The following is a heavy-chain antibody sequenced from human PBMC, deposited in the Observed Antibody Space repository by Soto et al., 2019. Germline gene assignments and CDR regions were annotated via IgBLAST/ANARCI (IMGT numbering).Heavy chain of an antibody. V-gene: IGHV1-69*13. J-gene: IGHJ6*02. Sequence: GASVKVSCKASGGTFSSYAISWVRQAPGQGLEWMGGIIPIFGTANYAQKFQGRVTITADESTSTAYMELSSLRSEDTAVYYCARVAGVVPAAGDYYGMDVWGQGTTVTVSS. CDR1: GGTFSSYA. D-gene: IGHD2-2*01. CDR3: ARVAGVVPAAGDYYGMDV. CDR2: IIPIFGTA.